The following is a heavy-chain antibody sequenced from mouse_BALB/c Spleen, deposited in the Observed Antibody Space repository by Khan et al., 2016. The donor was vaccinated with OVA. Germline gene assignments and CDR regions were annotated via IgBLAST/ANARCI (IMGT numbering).Heavy chain of an antibody. CDR2: ISYSGST. Sequence: EVKLLESGPGLVKPSQSLSLTCTVTCYSITSDYAWNWIRQFPRNKLEWMGYISYSGSTSYNPSLKSRISITRDTSKNQFFLQLNSVTTEDTATYFCARSGYEAWFAYWGQGTLVTVSA. CDR3: ARSGYEAWFAY. V-gene: IGHV3-2*02. D-gene: IGHD2-14*01. J-gene: IGHJ3*01. CDR1: CYSITSDYA.